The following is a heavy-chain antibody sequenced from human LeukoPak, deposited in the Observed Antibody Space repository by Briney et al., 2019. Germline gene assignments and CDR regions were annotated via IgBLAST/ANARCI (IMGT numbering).Heavy chain of an antibody. CDR1: GGSISSGGYY. CDR2: IYHSGST. D-gene: IGHD1-26*01. V-gene: IGHV4-30-2*01. J-gene: IGHJ4*02. CDR3: ARHPGATSLSYYFDY. Sequence: SETLSLTCTVSGGSISSGGYYWSWIRQPPGKGLEWIGYIYHSGSTYYNPSLKSRVTISVDRSKNQFSLKLSSVTAADTAVYYCARHPGATSLSYYFDYWGQGTLVTVSS.